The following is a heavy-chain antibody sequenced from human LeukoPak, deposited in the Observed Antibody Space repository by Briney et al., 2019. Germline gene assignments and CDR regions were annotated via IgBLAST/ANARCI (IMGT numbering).Heavy chain of an antibody. CDR1: GGSFSGYY. V-gene: IGHV4-34*01. Sequence: PSETLSLTCAVYGGSFSGYYWSWIRQPPGKGLEWIGEINHSGSTNYNPSLKSRVTISVDTSKNQFSLKLSSVTAADTAVYYCARGSGYFRVDYWGQGTLVTVSS. J-gene: IGHJ4*02. CDR3: ARGSGYFRVDY. D-gene: IGHD5-12*01. CDR2: INHSGST.